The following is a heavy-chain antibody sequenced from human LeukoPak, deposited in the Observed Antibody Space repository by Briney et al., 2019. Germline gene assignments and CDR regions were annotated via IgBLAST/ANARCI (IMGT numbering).Heavy chain of an antibody. CDR3: ARGMEVVTAIRYYYYYMDV. D-gene: IGHD2-21*02. CDR2: MNPNSGNT. J-gene: IGHJ6*03. V-gene: IGHV1-8*01. CDR1: GYTFTSYD. Sequence: GASVKVSCKASGYTFTSYDINWVRQATGQGLEWMGWMNPNSGNTGYAQKFQGRVTMTRNTSISTAYMELSSLRFEDTAVYYCARGMEVVTAIRYYYYYMDVWGKGTTVTVSS.